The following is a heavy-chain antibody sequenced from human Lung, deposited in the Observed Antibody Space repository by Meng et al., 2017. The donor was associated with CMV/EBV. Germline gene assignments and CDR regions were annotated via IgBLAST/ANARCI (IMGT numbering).Heavy chain of an antibody. CDR1: GDSIISSNW. CDR3: ARRGPQLYDY. D-gene: IGHD3-10*01. V-gene: IGHV4-4*02. Sequence: GSXRLSCAVSGDSIISSNWWSWVRQPPGEGLEWIGEIHHSGTTNYNPSLKSRVTISVDKSKNQFSLKLTSVTAADTAFYYCARRGPQLYDYWGQGTLVTVSS. CDR2: IHHSGTT. J-gene: IGHJ4*02.